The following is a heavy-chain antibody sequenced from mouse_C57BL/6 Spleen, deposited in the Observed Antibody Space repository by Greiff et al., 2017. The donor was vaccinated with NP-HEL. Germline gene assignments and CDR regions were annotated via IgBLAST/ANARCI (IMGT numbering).Heavy chain of an antibody. CDR1: GYTFTSYW. J-gene: IGHJ2*01. CDR2: IDPSDSYT. CDR3: ACYYYGSSSFDY. V-gene: IGHV1-69*01. Sequence: QVQLQQPGAELVMPGASVKLSCKASGYTFTSYWMHWVKQRPGQGLEWIGEIDPSDSYTNYNQKFKGKSTLTVDKSSSTAYMQLSSLTSEDSAVYYCACYYYGSSSFDYWGQGTTLTVSS. D-gene: IGHD1-1*01.